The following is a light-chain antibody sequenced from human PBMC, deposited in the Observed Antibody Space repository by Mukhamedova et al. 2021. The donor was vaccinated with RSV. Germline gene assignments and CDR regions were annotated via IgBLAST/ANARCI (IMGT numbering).Light chain of an antibody. J-gene: IGKJ4*01. Sequence: WYQRRVHGKAPKLLIYDASNLQTGVPSRFSGRRSGAEFTFTISTLQPEDIATYYCQQYGHLPPTFGGGTRVEI. CDR2: DAS. V-gene: IGKV1-33*01. CDR3: QQYGHLPPT.